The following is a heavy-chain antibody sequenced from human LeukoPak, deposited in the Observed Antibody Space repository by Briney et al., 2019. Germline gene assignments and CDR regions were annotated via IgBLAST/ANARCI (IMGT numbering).Heavy chain of an antibody. Sequence: SETLSLTCTVSGGSISSSSYYWGWIRQPPGKGLEWIGEINHSGSTNYNPSLKSRVTISVDTSKNQFSLKLSSVTAADTAVYYCARRRITMVRGVLCGWFDPWGQGTLVTVSS. J-gene: IGHJ5*02. D-gene: IGHD3-10*01. CDR3: ARRRITMVRGVLCGWFDP. CDR1: GGSISSSSYY. CDR2: INHSGST. V-gene: IGHV4-39*07.